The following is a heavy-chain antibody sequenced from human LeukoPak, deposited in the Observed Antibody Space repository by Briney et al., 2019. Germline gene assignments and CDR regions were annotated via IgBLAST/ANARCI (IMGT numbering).Heavy chain of an antibody. CDR1: GFTFSTYG. CDR3: ARNFGGGDSSGPYY. Sequence: GGSLRLSCAASGFTFSTYGMHWVRQAPGQGLERVSFIRYDGSRKNYADSSKGRFTISKDNSKNTLYPQVTSLRAEDTALYYSARNFGGGDSSGPYYWGQGTLVTVSS. D-gene: IGHD3-22*01. CDR2: IRYDGSRK. J-gene: IGHJ4*02. V-gene: IGHV3-30*02.